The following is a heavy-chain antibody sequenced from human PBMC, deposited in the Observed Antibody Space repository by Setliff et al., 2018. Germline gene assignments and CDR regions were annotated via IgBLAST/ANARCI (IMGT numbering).Heavy chain of an antibody. D-gene: IGHD3-10*01. J-gene: IGHJ4*02. CDR2: INPSSGAT. CDR1: GYTFTGYY. CDR3: ARGWFGV. V-gene: IGHV1-2*06. Sequence: ASVKVSCKASGYTFTGYYMYWVRQAPGQGLEWMGRINPSSGATIYAQKFQGRVTMTEDTSTDTAYMELSSLRSEDTAVYYCARGWFGVWGQGTLVTAPQ.